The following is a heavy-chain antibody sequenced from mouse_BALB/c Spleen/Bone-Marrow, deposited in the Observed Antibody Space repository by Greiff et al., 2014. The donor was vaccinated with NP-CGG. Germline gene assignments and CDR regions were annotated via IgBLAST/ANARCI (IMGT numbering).Heavy chain of an antibody. CDR3: ASQGDYGSFDY. J-gene: IGHJ2*01. Sequence: ESGAELARPGASVKLSCKASGYTFTSYWMQWVKQRPGQGLEWIGAIYPGDGDTRYTQKFKGKAKLTADKSSSTAYMQLSSLASEDSAVYYCASQGDYGSFDYWGQGTTLTVSS. CDR1: GYTFTSYW. CDR2: IYPGDGDT. D-gene: IGHD1-1*02. V-gene: IGHV1-87*01.